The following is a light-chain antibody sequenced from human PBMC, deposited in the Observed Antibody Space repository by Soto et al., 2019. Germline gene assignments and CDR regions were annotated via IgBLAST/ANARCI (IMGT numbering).Light chain of an antibody. J-gene: IGKJ1*01. Sequence: IQLTQSPSSLSASVGDGVTITCRASQGISSFLAWYQQKPGKAPKLLIYSASTLQSGVPSRFSGSGSGTDFTLTISSLQPEDFATYSCQQLNSFPRTFGQGTKVEIK. V-gene: IGKV1-9*01. CDR1: QGISSF. CDR2: SAS. CDR3: QQLNSFPRT.